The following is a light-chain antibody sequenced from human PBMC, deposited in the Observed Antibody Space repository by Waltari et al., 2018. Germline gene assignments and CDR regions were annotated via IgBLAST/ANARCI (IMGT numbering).Light chain of an antibody. CDR2: DAS. CDR3: QQRSISCT. CDR1: QTVGYS. V-gene: IGKV3-11*01. Sequence: ILLTQFPDTLSFSPGERATLSCSASQTVGYSLAWYQHKPGQPPRLLSYDASKRATGIPARVSGSGSGTEFTLTIDSLESEDSAIYFCQQRSISCTFGQGARLEIK. J-gene: IGKJ2*02.